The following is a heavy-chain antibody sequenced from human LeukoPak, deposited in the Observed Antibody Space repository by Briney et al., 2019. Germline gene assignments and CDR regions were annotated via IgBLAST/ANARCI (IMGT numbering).Heavy chain of an antibody. CDR1: GYSFTSYW. D-gene: IGHD3-22*01. CDR3: ARSTDSSGYYDLWDY. Sequence: GESLKISCKGSGYSFTSYWIGWVRQMPGKGLEWMGIIYPGDSDTRYSPSFQGQVTISADNSISTAYLQWSSLKASDTAMYYCARSTDSSGYYDLWDYWGQGTLVTVSS. CDR2: IYPGDSDT. V-gene: IGHV5-51*01. J-gene: IGHJ4*02.